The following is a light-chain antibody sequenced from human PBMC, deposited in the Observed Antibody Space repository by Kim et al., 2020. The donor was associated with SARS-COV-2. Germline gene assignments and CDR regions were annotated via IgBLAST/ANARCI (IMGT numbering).Light chain of an antibody. CDR2: YDS. CDR1: SIGSKS. CDR3: QVWDSSSDHRVV. V-gene: IGLV3-21*04. J-gene: IGLJ2*01. Sequence: PGKTDRVSWGGNSIGSKSVHWYQQKSGQAPVLVIYYDSDRPSGIPERFSGSNSGNTATLTISRVEAGDEADYYCQVWDSSSDHRVVFGGGTQLTVL.